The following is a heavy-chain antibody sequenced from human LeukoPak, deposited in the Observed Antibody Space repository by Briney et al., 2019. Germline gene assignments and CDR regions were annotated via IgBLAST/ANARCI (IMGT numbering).Heavy chain of an antibody. V-gene: IGHV1-18*01. CDR1: GYTFSRNG. J-gene: IGHJ4*02. D-gene: IGHD3-3*01. CDR2: FGAYNGNT. CDR3: AKDHDFDFDY. Sequence: ASVKVSCKASGYTFSRNGISWVRQAPGQGLEWMGWFGAYNGNTKYVQKFQGRVTMTTDTSTSTAYMELRSLRSDGTAVYYCAKDHDFDFDYWGQGTLVTVSS.